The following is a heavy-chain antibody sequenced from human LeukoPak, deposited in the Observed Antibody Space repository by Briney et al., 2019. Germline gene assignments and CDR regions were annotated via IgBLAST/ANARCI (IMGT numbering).Heavy chain of an antibody. Sequence: GGSLRLSCAASGFTFSSYSMNWVRQAPGKGLEWVSSISSSSSYIYYADSVKGRFAISRDNAKNSLYLQMNSLRAEDTAVYYCARSFLSIAAAATDYWGQGTLVTVSS. V-gene: IGHV3-21*01. CDR2: ISSSSSYI. D-gene: IGHD6-13*01. CDR3: ARSFLSIAAAATDY. J-gene: IGHJ4*02. CDR1: GFTFSSYS.